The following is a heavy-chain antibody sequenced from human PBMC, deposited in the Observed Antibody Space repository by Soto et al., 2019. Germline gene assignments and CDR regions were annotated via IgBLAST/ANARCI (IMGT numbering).Heavy chain of an antibody. CDR3: ARRGYYAISAFDI. Sequence: PSETLSLTCTVSVGSISSSSYYWGWIRQPPGKGLEWIGSIYYSGSTYYNPSLKSRVTISVDTSKNQFSLKLSSVTAADTAVYYCARRGYYAISAFDIWGQGTMVTVSS. J-gene: IGHJ3*02. D-gene: IGHD2-8*01. V-gene: IGHV4-39*01. CDR1: VGSISSSSYY. CDR2: IYYSGST.